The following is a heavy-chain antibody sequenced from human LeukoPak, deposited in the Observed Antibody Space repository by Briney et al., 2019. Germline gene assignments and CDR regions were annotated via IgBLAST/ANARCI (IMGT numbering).Heavy chain of an antibody. D-gene: IGHD3-10*01. J-gene: IGHJ6*03. CDR3: ARWVTMVRGVTYYYMDV. CDR2: IIPIFGTA. V-gene: IGHV1-69*05. CDR1: GGAFNNYA. Sequence: SSVKVSCKASGGAFNNYAISWVRQAPGQGLGWMGGIIPIFGTANYAQNFQGRVTITTDESTSTAYMELSSLRSEDTAVYYCARWVTMVRGVTYYYMDVWGKGTSVTVSS.